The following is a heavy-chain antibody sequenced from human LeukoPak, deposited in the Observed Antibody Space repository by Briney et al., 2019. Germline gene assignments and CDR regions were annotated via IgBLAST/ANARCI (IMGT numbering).Heavy chain of an antibody. CDR1: GGSISTDNW. J-gene: IGHJ3*02. CDR3: GREILPSYAFDI. V-gene: IGHV3-66*01. Sequence: ETLSLTCVVSGGSISTDNWWSWVRQPPGKGLEWVSAIYSGGSTYYADSVKGRFTISRDISKNTLFFEMNSLRAEDTAVYYCGREILPSYAFDIWGQGTMVTVSS. CDR2: IYSGGST. D-gene: IGHD2/OR15-2a*01.